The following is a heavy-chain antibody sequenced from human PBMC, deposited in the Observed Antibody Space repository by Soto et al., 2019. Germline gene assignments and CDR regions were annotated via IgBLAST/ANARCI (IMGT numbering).Heavy chain of an antibody. V-gene: IGHV1-18*04. J-gene: IGHJ6*02. CDR3: ARINGITIFGVVIFATDYYYGMEV. CDR2: ISAYNGNT. Sequence: ASVKVSCKASGYTFTSYGISWVRQAPGQGLEWMGWISAYNGNTNYAQKLQGRVTMTTDTSTGTAYMELRSLRSDDTAVYYCARINGITIFGVVIFATDYYYGMEVWGQGTTVSVSS. CDR1: GYTFTSYG. D-gene: IGHD3-3*01.